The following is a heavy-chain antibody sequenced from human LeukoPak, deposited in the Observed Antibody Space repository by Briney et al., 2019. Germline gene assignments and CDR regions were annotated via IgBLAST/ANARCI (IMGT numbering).Heavy chain of an antibody. CDR3: ARVFPHDYGDFDYAFDI. Sequence: PGGSLRLSCAASGFTVSSNYMSWVRQAPGKGLEWVSVIYSGGSTHYADSVKGRFTISRDNSKNTLYLQMNSLRAEDTAVYYCARVFPHDYGDFDYAFDIWGQGTMVTVSS. CDR2: IYSGGST. D-gene: IGHD4-17*01. J-gene: IGHJ3*02. CDR1: GFTVSSNY. V-gene: IGHV3-53*01.